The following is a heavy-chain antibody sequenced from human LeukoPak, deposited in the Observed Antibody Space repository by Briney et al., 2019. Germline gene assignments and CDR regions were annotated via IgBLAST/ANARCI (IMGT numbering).Heavy chain of an antibody. Sequence: PSETLSLTCAVYGGSFSGYYWSWIRQPPGKGLEWIGEINHSGSTNYNPSLKSRVTISVDTSKNQFSLKLSSVTAADTAVYYCARGRYDFWSGYYSYFDYWGQGTLVTVSS. CDR1: GGSFSGYY. V-gene: IGHV4-34*01. J-gene: IGHJ4*02. CDR2: INHSGST. D-gene: IGHD3-3*01. CDR3: ARGRYDFWSGYYSYFDY.